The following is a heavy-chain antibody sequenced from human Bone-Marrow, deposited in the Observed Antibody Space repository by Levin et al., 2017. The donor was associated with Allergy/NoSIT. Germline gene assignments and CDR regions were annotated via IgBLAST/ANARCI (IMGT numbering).Heavy chain of an antibody. J-gene: IGHJ6*02. CDR2: INHSGST. CDR3: ARGRADSSSWYGVAGYYYYGMDV. D-gene: IGHD6-13*01. V-gene: IGHV4-34*01. Sequence: SETLSLTCAVYGGSFSGYYWSWIRQPPGKGLEWIGEINHSGSTNYNPSLKSRVTISVDTSKNQFSLKLSSVTAADTAVYYCARGRADSSSWYGVAGYYYYGMDVWGQGTTVTVSS. CDR1: GGSFSGYY.